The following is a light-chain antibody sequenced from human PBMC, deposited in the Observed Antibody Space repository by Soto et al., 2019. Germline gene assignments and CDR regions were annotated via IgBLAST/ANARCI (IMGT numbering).Light chain of an antibody. J-gene: IGKJ1*01. V-gene: IGKV4-1*01. CDR2: WAS. CDR1: QSVLYSSSNKNY. Sequence: DIVMTQSPDSLAVSLGERATINCKSSQSVLYSSSNKNYLAWYQQKPGQPPKLLIYWASTRESGVPDRFSGSGFETDFTLTIRSLQAEDVAVYYCQQYYSNPWTFGQGTKVEIK. CDR3: QQYYSNPWT.